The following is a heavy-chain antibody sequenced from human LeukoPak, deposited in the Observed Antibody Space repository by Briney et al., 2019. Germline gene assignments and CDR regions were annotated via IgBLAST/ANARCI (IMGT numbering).Heavy chain of an antibody. J-gene: IGHJ4*02. V-gene: IGHV1-8*01. CDR1: GYTFTSYD. D-gene: IGHD1-1*01. Sequence: GASVKVSYTASGYTFTSYDINWVRQATGHGLEWMGWMNPNSGNTVYAKKFQGRAAMTTTTSITTAYMELSSLRSEDTAVYYCASAGPENLNWSYYIDFWGQGILVTVSS. CDR3: ASAGPENLNWSYYIDF. CDR2: MNPNSGNT.